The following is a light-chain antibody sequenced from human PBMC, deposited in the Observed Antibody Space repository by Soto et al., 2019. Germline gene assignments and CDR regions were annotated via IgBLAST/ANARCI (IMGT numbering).Light chain of an antibody. V-gene: IGKV3-11*01. CDR2: DSS. CDR3: QQHSDRFS. J-gene: IGKJ3*01. Sequence: EIVLTQSPATLSLSRGERATLSCRANQSVGNYLAWYQQKPGQAPRLLIYDSSNRATGIPARFSGSGSGTDFTLTISSLEPEVFALYYCQQHSDRFSFGPGTKVHIK. CDR1: QSVGNY.